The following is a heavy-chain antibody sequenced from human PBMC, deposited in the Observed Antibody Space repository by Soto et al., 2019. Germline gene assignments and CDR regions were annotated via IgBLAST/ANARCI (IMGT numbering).Heavy chain of an antibody. V-gene: IGHV5-10-1*01. CDR2: IDPSDSYT. CDR3: AVQRGYCSSTSCPYYYYGMDV. Sequence: GESLKISCRGSGYSFTSYWISWVRQMPGKGLEWMGRIDPSDSYTNYSPSFQGHVTISADKSISTAYLQWSSLKASDTAMYYCAVQRGYCSSTSCPYYYYGMDVWGQGTTVTVSS. CDR1: GYSFTSYW. J-gene: IGHJ6*02. D-gene: IGHD2-2*01.